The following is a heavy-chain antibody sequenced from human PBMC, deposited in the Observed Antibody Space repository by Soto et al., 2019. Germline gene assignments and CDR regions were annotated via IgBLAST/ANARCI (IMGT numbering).Heavy chain of an antibody. V-gene: IGHV1-24*01. CDR3: SRLTTMVREINDDPFDF. D-gene: IGHD3-10*01. CDR2: FDLEDGKT. J-gene: IGHJ4*03. Sequence: ASVKVSCKVSGYTLTELSMHWVRQAPGEGLEWMGGFDLEDGKTIYAQKFQGRVTMTEDTSTDTAYMELSSLRSEDTAVYFCSRLTTMVREINDDPFDFWGQGTLVTVSS. CDR1: GYTLTELS.